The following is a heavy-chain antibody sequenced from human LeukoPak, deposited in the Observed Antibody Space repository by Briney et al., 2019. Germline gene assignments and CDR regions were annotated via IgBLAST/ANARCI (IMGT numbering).Heavy chain of an antibody. CDR2: ISGSGGNT. J-gene: IGHJ5*02. Sequence: GGSLRLSCAASGFTFSSYAMTWVRQAPGKGLEWVSGISGSGGNTYYADSVRGRLSISRDNSKNTLYLQVNSLRAEDTAVYYCARGSSRYYDSSGYYANWFDPWGQGTLVTVSS. CDR1: GFTFSSYA. CDR3: ARGSSRYYDSSGYYANWFDP. D-gene: IGHD3-22*01. V-gene: IGHV3-23*01.